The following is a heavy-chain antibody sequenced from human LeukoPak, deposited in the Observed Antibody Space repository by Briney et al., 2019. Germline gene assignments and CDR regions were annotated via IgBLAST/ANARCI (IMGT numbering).Heavy chain of an antibody. CDR3: AKGGYCSSTNCYYYYGMDV. CDR1: GFTFSSYA. Sequence: PGRSLRLSCAASGFTFSSYAMHWVRQAPGKGLEWVAVISYDGSNNYCADSVKGRFTISRDNSKDTLYLQMNSLRAEDTAVYYCAKGGYCSSTNCYYYYGMDVWGQGTTVIVSS. CDR2: ISYDGSNN. V-gene: IGHV3-30*18. D-gene: IGHD2-2*01. J-gene: IGHJ6*02.